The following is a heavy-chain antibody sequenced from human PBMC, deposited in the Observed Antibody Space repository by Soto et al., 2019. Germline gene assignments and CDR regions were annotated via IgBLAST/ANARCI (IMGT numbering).Heavy chain of an antibody. J-gene: IGHJ6*02. V-gene: IGHV3-7*03. Sequence: EVQLVESGGGLVQPGGSLRLSCAASGFTFSSYWMSWVRQAPGKGLEWVANIKQDGSEKYYVDSVKGRFTISRDNAKNSLYLQMNSLRAEDTAVYYCARTYYDFWRGPPLGMDVWGQGTTVTVSS. CDR3: ARTYYDFWRGPPLGMDV. CDR1: GFTFSSYW. D-gene: IGHD3-3*01. CDR2: IKQDGSEK.